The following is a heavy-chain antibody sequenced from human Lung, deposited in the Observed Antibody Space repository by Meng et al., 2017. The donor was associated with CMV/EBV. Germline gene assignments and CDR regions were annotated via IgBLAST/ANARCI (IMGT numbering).Heavy chain of an antibody. V-gene: IGHV3-73*01. CDR3: TKDWSHAREV. CDR1: GFSGSG. D-gene: IGHD1-1*01. Sequence: GESLKISCAVSGFSGSGIHWVRQASGKGLEWVGHSRSKDFSYATEFAASVKGRFTISRDESKNTAHLQMNSLKTEDTAVYYCTKDWSHAREVWGQWATVTVAS. J-gene: IGHJ6*02. CDR2: SRSKDFSYAT.